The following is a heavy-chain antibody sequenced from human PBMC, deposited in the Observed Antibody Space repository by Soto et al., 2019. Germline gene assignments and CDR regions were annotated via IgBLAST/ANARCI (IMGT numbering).Heavy chain of an antibody. CDR3: ARVGEYYGSGSYSDY. CDR1: GGSFSGYY. Sequence: QVQLQQWGAGLLKPSETLSLTCAVYGGSFSGYYWSWIRQPPGKGLEWIGEINHSGSTNYNPSLKRRVNISVDTSKNQFSLKLSSVTAADTAVYYCARVGEYYGSGSYSDYWGQGTLVTVCS. V-gene: IGHV4-34*01. D-gene: IGHD3-10*01. J-gene: IGHJ4*02. CDR2: INHSGST.